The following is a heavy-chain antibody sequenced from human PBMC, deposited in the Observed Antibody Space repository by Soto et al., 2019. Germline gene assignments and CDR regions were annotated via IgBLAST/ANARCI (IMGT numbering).Heavy chain of an antibody. CDR3: AAETAVVAANYYYGMDV. Sequence: ASVKVSCKASGFTFTSSAVQWVRQARGQRLEWLGWIVVGSGNTNYAQKFQERVTITRDMSTSTAYMELSSLRSEDTAVYYCAAETAVVAANYYYGMDVWGQGTTVTVSS. D-gene: IGHD2-15*01. V-gene: IGHV1-58*01. J-gene: IGHJ6*02. CDR1: GFTFTSSA. CDR2: IVVGSGNT.